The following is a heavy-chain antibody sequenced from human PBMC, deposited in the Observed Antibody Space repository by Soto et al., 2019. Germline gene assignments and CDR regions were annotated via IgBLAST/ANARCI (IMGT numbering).Heavy chain of an antibody. CDR2: ISSSSSTI. CDR3: ARGLYYYGSRGYWGY. D-gene: IGHD3-22*01. V-gene: IGHV3-48*02. Sequence: EVQLVESGGGLVQPGGSLRLSCAASGFTFSSYSMNWVRQAPGKGLEWVSYISSSSSTIYYADSVKGRFTISRDNAKNSLYLQMNSLRDEDTAVYYCARGLYYYGSRGYWGYWGQGTLVTVSS. CDR1: GFTFSSYS. J-gene: IGHJ4*02.